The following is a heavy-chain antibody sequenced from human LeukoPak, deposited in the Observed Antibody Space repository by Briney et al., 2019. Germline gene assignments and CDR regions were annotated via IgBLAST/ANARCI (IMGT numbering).Heavy chain of an antibody. J-gene: IGHJ1*01. D-gene: IGHD3-22*01. CDR3: ARDAEYYFDSSGYSQH. V-gene: IGHV3-30-3*01. Sequence: GGSLRLSCAASGFTFSSYAMHWVRQAPGKGLEWVAVISYDGSNEHYADSVKGRFTISRDNSKNTLYLQMNSPRAEDTAVYYCARDAEYYFDSSGYSQHWGQGTLVTVSS. CDR1: GFTFSSYA. CDR2: ISYDGSNE.